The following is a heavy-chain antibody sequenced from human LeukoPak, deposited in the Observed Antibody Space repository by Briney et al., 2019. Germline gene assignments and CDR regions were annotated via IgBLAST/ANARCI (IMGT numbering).Heavy chain of an antibody. CDR1: VGTFSSYA. CDR3: ARGGGSYREYYGMDV. Sequence: WASVKVSCKASVGTFSSYAISWVRQAPGQGLEWMGRIIPILGIANYAQKFQGRVTITADKSTSTAYMELSSLRSEDTAVYYCARGGGSYREYYGMDVWGQGTTVTVSS. D-gene: IGHD1-26*01. V-gene: IGHV1-69*04. CDR2: IIPILGIA. J-gene: IGHJ6*02.